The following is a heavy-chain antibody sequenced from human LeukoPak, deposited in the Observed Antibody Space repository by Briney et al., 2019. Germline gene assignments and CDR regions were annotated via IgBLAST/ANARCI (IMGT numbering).Heavy chain of an antibody. J-gene: IGHJ4*02. V-gene: IGHV1-8*01. CDR3: ARGPPNWGFDY. CDR2: MSPSSGHT. D-gene: IGHD7-27*01. CDR1: GDTFTNYD. Sequence: ASVKVSCKASGDTFTNYDINWVRQATGQGLEWMGWMSPSSGHTGYAQKFQGRATMTRSTSISTAYMELSSLRSEDTAVYYCARGPPNWGFDYWGQGTLVTVSS.